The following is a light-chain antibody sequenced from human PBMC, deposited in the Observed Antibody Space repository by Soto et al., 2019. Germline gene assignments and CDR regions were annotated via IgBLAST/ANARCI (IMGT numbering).Light chain of an antibody. Sequence: DFQITHSPSTLSASVRDRVTITCRASQSISRWLAWYQQKPGKAPKLLIYETSSLEDGVPSRFTGSGSGTEFSLTITSLQPDDFATYYCQQYKDYWTFGQGTNVDIK. V-gene: IGKV1-5*03. CDR3: QQYKDYWT. J-gene: IGKJ1*01. CDR1: QSISRW. CDR2: ETS.